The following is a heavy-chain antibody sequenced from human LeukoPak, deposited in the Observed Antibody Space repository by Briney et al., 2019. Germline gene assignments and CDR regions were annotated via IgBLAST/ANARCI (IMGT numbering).Heavy chain of an antibody. J-gene: IGHJ6*02. Sequence: ASVKVSCKASGYTFTSYGISWVRQAPGQGLEWMGWISAYNGNTNYAQKLQGRVTMTTDTSTSTAYMELRSLRSDDTAVYYYARDPSSGYYPYYYYYGMDVWGQGTTVTVSS. CDR1: GYTFTSYG. CDR3: ARDPSSGYYPYYYYYGMDV. D-gene: IGHD3-22*01. V-gene: IGHV1-18*01. CDR2: ISAYNGNT.